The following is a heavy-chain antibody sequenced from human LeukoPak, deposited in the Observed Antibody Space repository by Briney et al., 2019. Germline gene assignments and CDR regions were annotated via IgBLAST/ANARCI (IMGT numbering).Heavy chain of an antibody. J-gene: IGHJ4*02. Sequence: GGSLRLSCAASGFTFSSYAMSWVRQAPGKGLEWVSAISGSGGSTYYADSVKGRFTISRDNSKNTLYLQMNSLRAEDTAVYYCAKDQVTNYDFWSGYYTPSYYFDYWSQGTLVTVSS. CDR1: GFTFSSYA. CDR3: AKDQVTNYDFWSGYYTPSYYFDY. D-gene: IGHD3-3*01. V-gene: IGHV3-23*01. CDR2: ISGSGGST.